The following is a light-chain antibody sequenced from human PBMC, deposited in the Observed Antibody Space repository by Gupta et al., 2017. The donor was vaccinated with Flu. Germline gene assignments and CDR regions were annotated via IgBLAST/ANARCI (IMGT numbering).Light chain of an antibody. CDR2: DVS. CDR3: SSYTSTSTFYG. J-gene: IGLJ1*01. V-gene: IGLV2-14*01. CDR1: SSDVGRSNS. Sequence: QSALTQPASVSGSPGQSITISCTGTSSDVGRSNSVSWYQQHPGKAPKLIIYDVSSRPSGISSRFAGYKSGNTASLTISGLEAEDETEYYCSSYTSTSTFYGFGTGTKVTVL.